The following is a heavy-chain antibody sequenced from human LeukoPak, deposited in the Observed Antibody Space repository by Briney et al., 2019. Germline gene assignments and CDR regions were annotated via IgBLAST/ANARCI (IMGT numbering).Heavy chain of an antibody. J-gene: IGHJ3*02. CDR3: ARSEYSYGADAFDI. V-gene: IGHV4-59*01. D-gene: IGHD5-18*01. Sequence: SETLSLTCAVYGGSFSGYYWGWIRQPPGKGLEWIGNIYYSGSTNYSPSLKSRVTISVDTSKNQFSLKLSSVTAADTAVYYCARSEYSYGADAFDIWGQGTMVTVSS. CDR1: GGSFSGYY. CDR2: IYYSGST.